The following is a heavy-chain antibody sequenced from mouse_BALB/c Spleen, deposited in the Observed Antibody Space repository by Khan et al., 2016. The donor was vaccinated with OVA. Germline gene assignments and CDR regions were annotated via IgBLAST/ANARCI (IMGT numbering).Heavy chain of an antibody. J-gene: IGHJ2*01. CDR2: INPTSGYT. CDR3: TRDRIDY. V-gene: IGHV1-7*01. Sequence: QIQLVQSGAELAKPGASVKTSCKASGYTFTTYWMHWVKQRPGQGLEWIGYINPTSGYTDYNEKFKDRATLSADKSSSTAYMQLSSLPSEDSAVYYCTRDRIDYWGQGTTLTVSS. CDR1: GYTFTTYW.